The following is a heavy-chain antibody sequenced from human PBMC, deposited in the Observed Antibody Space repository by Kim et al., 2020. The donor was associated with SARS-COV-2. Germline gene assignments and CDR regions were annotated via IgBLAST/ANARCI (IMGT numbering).Heavy chain of an antibody. J-gene: IGHJ3*02. Sequence: YADSVKGPFTIPRENSKNTLYLQLNSLRAKYTAIYYCAKMMVRTTYDIWGLGTLVTVSS. CDR3: AKMMVRTTYDI. V-gene: IGHV3-23*01. D-gene: IGHD3-10*01.